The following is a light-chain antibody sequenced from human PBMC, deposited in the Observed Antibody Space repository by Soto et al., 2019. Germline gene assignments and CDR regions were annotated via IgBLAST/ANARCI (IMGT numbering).Light chain of an antibody. Sequence: DIQMTQSPSTLSASVGDRVTITCRASQSISTLLAWYQQKPGKAPKLLIYDASSLESGVPSRFSGSGSGTEFTLTISSLQPDDFATYYCQQYNSYSPETFGQGTKVDIK. CDR2: DAS. CDR3: QQYNSYSPET. V-gene: IGKV1-5*01. CDR1: QSISTL. J-gene: IGKJ1*01.